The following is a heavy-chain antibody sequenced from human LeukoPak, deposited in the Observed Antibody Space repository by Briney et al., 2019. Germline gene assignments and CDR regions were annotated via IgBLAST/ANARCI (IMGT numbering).Heavy chain of an antibody. J-gene: IGHJ3*02. CDR1: GYTFTGYY. V-gene: IGHV1-2*02. CDR3: ARGFGYYYDSSGYTHAFDI. Sequence: ASVTVSCKASGYTFTGYYMHWVRQAPGQGLEWMGWINPNSGGTNYAQKFQGRVTMTRDTSISTAYMELSRLRSDDTAVYYCARGFGYYYDSSGYTHAFDIWGQGTMVTVSS. CDR2: INPNSGGT. D-gene: IGHD3-22*01.